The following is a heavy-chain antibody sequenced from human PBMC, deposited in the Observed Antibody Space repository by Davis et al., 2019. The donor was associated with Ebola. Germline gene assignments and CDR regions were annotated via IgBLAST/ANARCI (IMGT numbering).Heavy chain of an antibody. D-gene: IGHD3-10*01. CDR1: GFTFDDYA. CDR2: ISGDGGST. CDR3: AKDTRGAFDI. V-gene: IGHV3-43*02. Sequence: GESLKISCAASGFTFDDYAMHWVRQAPGKGLEWVSLISGDGGSTYYADSVKGQFTISRDNSKNSLYLQMNSLRTEDTALYYCAKDTRGAFDIWGQGTMVTVSS. J-gene: IGHJ3*02.